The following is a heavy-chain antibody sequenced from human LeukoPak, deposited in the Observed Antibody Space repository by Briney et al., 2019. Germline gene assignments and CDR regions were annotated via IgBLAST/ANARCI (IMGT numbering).Heavy chain of an antibody. D-gene: IGHD2-2*01. CDR1: GYSISSGYY. J-gene: IGHJ4*02. CDR2: IYHSGST. V-gene: IGHV4-38-2*01. Sequence: SETLSLTCAVSGYSISSGYYWGWIRQPPGKGLEWIGSIYHSGSTYYNPSLKSRVTISVDTSKNQFSLKLNSVTAADTAVYYCARQYGTRYYFDYWGQGTLVTVSS. CDR3: ARQYGTRYYFDY.